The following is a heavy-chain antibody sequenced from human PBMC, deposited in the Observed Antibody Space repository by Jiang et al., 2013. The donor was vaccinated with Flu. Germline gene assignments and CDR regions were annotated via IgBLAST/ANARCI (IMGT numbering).Heavy chain of an antibody. J-gene: IGHJ6*02. D-gene: IGHD1-26*01. CDR2: IHYSGTT. CDR1: GGSISSGSYY. CDR3: ARHVAYGRVFGV. Sequence: GLVKPSETLSLTCIVSGGSISSGSYYWGWIRQPPGKGLEWIGSIHYSGTTHYSPSLKGRVTISVDTSKNQFSLKLSSVTAAGTAVYYCARHVAYGRVFGVWGQGTTVTVSS. V-gene: IGHV4-39*01.